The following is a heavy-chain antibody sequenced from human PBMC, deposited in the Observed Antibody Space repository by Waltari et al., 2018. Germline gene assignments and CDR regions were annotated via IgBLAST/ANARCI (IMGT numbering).Heavy chain of an antibody. J-gene: IGHJ4*02. CDR1: GYAVNSGFY. V-gene: IGHV4-38-2*01. D-gene: IGHD2-8*02. Sequence: QVQQHESGPGLVKSSETLSLTCDVSGYAVNSGFYWGWIRQAPGKGLEWVATIYHDGTTFYNPSLKSRLSVSMDTSKNQISLTLKSMTAADTAVYYCTRQVLGYCTSAACRRLESWGQGTLVTVSS. CDR2: IYHDGTT. CDR3: TRQVLGYCTSAACRRLES.